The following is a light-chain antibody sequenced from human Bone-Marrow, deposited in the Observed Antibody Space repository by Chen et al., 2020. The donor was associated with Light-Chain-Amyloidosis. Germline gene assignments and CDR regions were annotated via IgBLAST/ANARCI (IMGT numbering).Light chain of an antibody. CDR2: RDT. CDR3: QSADGSGTYEAI. Sequence: SYELTQPPSVSVSPGQTARITCSGDDLPTKYAYWYQQKPGQAPGLVIHRDTERPSGISERFSGSSSGTTATLTISGVQAEDEADYHCQSADGSGTYEAIFGGGTKLTVL. V-gene: IGLV3-25*03. CDR1: DLPTKY. J-gene: IGLJ2*01.